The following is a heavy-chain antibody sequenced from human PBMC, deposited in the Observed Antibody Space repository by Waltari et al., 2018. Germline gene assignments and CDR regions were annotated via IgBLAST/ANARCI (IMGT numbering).Heavy chain of an antibody. Sequence: EVQVVESGGGLVQPGGSLSLSCAAAGFSFNRYGMTWVRQAPGRGLEWISFISSTGNTMYYADSVKGRFTISRDNAKNSLYLQMNSLRAEDTAVYYCAREASDWYLDIWGQGTMVTVAS. CDR3: AREASDWYLDI. D-gene: IGHD6-19*01. J-gene: IGHJ3*02. CDR2: ISSTGNTM. CDR1: GFSFNRYG. V-gene: IGHV3-48*03.